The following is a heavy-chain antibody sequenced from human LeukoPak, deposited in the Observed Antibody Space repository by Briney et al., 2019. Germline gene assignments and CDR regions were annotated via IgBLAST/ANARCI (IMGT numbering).Heavy chain of an antibody. D-gene: IGHD2-15*01. Sequence: SQTLSLTCALSGDSVSSNSAAWHWIRQSPSRGLEWLGRTYYRSKLYNDYAVSVKSRITINPDTSKNQFSLQLNSVTPEDTAVYYCARDPPHRYCSGGSCYNYYYGMDVWGKGTTVTVSS. CDR2: TYYRSKLYN. J-gene: IGHJ6*04. V-gene: IGHV6-1*01. CDR3: ARDPPHRYCSGGSCYNYYYGMDV. CDR1: GDSVSSNSAA.